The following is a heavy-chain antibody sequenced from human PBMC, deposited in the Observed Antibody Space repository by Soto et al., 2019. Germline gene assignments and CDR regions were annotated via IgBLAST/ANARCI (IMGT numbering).Heavy chain of an antibody. CDR1: GGSISSGSYY. D-gene: IGHD2-2*01. J-gene: IGHJ6*03. V-gene: IGHV4-39*07. CDR3: ARGYCSSTSCYFSYYYYMDV. CDR2: INHSGNT. Sequence: PSETLSLTCTVSGGSISSGSYYWGWIRQPPGKGMERIGNINHSGNTNYNPSLKSRVTISVDTSKNQFSLKLSSVTAADTAVYYCARGYCSSTSCYFSYYYYMDVWGKGTTVTVSS.